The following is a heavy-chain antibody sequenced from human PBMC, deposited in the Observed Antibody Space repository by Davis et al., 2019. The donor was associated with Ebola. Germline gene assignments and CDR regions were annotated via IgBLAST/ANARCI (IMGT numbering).Heavy chain of an antibody. D-gene: IGHD1-26*01. CDR2: ITGSGGSR. V-gene: IGHV3-23*01. J-gene: IGHJ3*02. CDR1: GFTFSNYA. Sequence: PGGSLRLSCAASGFTFSNYAMSWVRQAPGKGLEWVSSITGSGGSRYHADSVKGRFTISRDNSENTLHLQMNGLRVEDTAIYYCAKDTSNIWFDIWGQGTMVTVSS. CDR3: AKDTSNIWFDI.